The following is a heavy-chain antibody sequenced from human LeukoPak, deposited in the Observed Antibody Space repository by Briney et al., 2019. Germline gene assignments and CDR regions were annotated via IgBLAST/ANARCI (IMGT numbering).Heavy chain of an antibody. J-gene: IGHJ3*02. CDR1: GGSLGSYY. Sequence: PSETLSLTCTVSGGSLGSYYWSWIRQPPGKGLEWIGYIYYTGSTNSNPSLKSRVTISVDTSKNQFSLKLSSVTAADTAVYYCARHANSDAFDIWGQGTMVTVSS. D-gene: IGHD4/OR15-4a*01. V-gene: IGHV4-59*01. CDR3: ARHANSDAFDI. CDR2: IYYTGST.